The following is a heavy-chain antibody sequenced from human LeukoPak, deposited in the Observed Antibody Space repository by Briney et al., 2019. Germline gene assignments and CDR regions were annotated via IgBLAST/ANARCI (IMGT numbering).Heavy chain of an antibody. CDR1: GYTFTSYY. CDR2: ISAYNGNT. V-gene: IGHV1-18*04. J-gene: IGHJ6*02. CDR3: ARDGDTYYYDSSGYYYKPYYGMDV. Sequence: ASVKVSCKASGYTFTSYYMHWVRQAPGQGLEWMGWISAYNGNTNYAQKLQGRVTMTTDTSTSTAYMELRSLRSDDTAVYYCARDGDTYYYDSSGYYYKPYYGMDVWGQGTTVTVSS. D-gene: IGHD3-22*01.